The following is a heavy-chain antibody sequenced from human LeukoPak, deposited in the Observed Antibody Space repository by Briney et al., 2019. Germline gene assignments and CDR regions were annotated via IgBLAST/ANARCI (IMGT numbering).Heavy chain of an antibody. D-gene: IGHD3-22*01. J-gene: IGHJ4*02. V-gene: IGHV1-18*01. CDR3: ASVDYYDSSGPSFDY. Sequence: ASVKVSCKASGYTFTSYGISWVRQAPGQGLEWMGWISAYNGNTNYAQKLQGRVTMTTDTSTSTAYMELRSLRSDDTAVYYCASVDYYDSSGPSFDYWGQGTLVTVSS. CDR2: ISAYNGNT. CDR1: GYTFTSYG.